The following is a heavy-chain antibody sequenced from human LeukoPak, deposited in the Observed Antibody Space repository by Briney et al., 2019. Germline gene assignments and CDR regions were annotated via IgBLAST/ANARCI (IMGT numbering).Heavy chain of an antibody. V-gene: IGHV3-21*01. CDR1: GFTFSSYS. Sequence: GGSLRLSCAASGFTFSSYSMNWVRQAPGKGLEWVSSISSSSYIYYADSVKGRFTISRDNAKNSLYLQMNSLRAADTAVYYCARLYEVTGILYYTTAGTFDIWGQGTMVTVSS. CDR2: ISSSSYI. CDR3: ARLYEVTGILYYTTAGTFDI. J-gene: IGHJ3*02. D-gene: IGHD2-8*01.